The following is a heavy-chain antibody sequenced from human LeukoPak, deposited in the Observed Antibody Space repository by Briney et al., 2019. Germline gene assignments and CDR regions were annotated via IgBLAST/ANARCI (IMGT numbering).Heavy chain of an antibody. J-gene: IGHJ4*02. Sequence: PGGSLRLSCTASGFTFDDYTMHWVRQVPGKGLEWVSLISWDGGHTYYADSVRGRFTISRDNSKNSLYLQMKSLRKEDTALYYCVKDYTAGYSSSWYLDYWGQGTLVTVPS. D-gene: IGHD6-13*01. V-gene: IGHV3-43*01. CDR1: GFTFDDYT. CDR3: VKDYTAGYSSSWYLDY. CDR2: ISWDGGHT.